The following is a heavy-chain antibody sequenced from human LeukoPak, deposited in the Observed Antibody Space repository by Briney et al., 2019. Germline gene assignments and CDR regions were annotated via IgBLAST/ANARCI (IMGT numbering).Heavy chain of an antibody. V-gene: IGHV1-2*04. CDR3: ARGLSSSWYVNYGMDV. D-gene: IGHD6-13*01. J-gene: IGHJ6*02. CDR2: INPNSGGT. Sequence: ASVKVSCKASGYTFTGYYMHWVRQAPGQGLEWMGWINPNSGGTNYAQKFQGWVTMTRDTSISTAYMELSRLRSDDTAVYYCARGLSSSWYVNYGMDVWGQGTTVTVSS. CDR1: GYTFTGYY.